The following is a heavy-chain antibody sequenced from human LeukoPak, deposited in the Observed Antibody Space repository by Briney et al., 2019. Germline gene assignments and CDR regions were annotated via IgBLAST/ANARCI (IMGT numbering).Heavy chain of an antibody. Sequence: ASVKVSCKASGYTFTGYYMHWVRQAPGQGLEGMGWSNPNSVCTKYAQKFQGWVTMTRDTSMSRAYMELSRLRSEETPVYYCAREALAGPNDAFDIWGQGTMVTVSS. D-gene: IGHD6-19*01. CDR1: GYTFTGYY. CDR3: AREALAGPNDAFDI. J-gene: IGHJ3*02. CDR2: SNPNSVCT. V-gene: IGHV1-2*04.